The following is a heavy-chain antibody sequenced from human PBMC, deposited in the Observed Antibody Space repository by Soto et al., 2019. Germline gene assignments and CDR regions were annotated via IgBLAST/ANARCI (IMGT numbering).Heavy chain of an antibody. Sequence: SQTLSLTCAISGDSVSSNSAALNLIMQSPSRGLEWLGRTYYRSKWYNDYAVSVKSRITINPDTSKNQSSLQLNSVTPEDTAVYYCARVQGQWLPTDAFDIWGQGTMVTVSS. CDR2: TYYRSKWYN. J-gene: IGHJ3*02. CDR1: GDSVSSNSAA. V-gene: IGHV6-1*01. CDR3: ARVQGQWLPTDAFDI. D-gene: IGHD6-19*01.